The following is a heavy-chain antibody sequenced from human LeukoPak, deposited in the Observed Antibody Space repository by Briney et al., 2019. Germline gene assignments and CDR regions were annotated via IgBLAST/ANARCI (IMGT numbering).Heavy chain of an antibody. Sequence: PSETLSLTCTVSGGPISYYYWSWIRQPPGKGLECIGYIYYGGSTNYNPSLKSRVTISVDTSRNPFSLQLTSVTAADTAVYYCARLSDSDSSGYYWGFEYWGQGTLVTVSS. CDR3: ARLSDSDSSGYYWGFEY. J-gene: IGHJ4*02. V-gene: IGHV4-59*08. CDR1: GGPISYYY. D-gene: IGHD3-22*01. CDR2: IYYGGST.